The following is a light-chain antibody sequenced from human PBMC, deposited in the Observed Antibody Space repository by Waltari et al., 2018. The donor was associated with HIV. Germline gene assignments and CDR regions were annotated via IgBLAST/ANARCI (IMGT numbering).Light chain of an antibody. V-gene: IGKV1-39*01. CDR3: QQIYSTPPYT. CDR1: QSISSY. CDR2: TAS. J-gene: IGKJ2*01. Sequence: DIQMTQSPSSLSASVGDRVTITCRASQSISSYLNWYQQKPGKAPKLLIYTASSLQSGVPSRFSGIGSGTDFTLTISSLQPEDFATYYCQQIYSTPPYTFGQGTKLEIK.